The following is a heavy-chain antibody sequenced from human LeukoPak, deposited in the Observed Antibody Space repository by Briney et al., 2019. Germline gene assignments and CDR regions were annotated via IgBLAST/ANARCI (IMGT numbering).Heavy chain of an antibody. CDR1: GGSISSYY. CDR3: ARENEITMIVVVTRRGAFDI. CDR2: IYYSGRT. D-gene: IGHD3-22*01. J-gene: IGHJ3*02. Sequence: PSETLSLTCTVSGGSISSYYWSWLRQPPGKGLEWIGYIYYSGRTNYNPSLKSRVTISVDTSKNQFSLTLSSVTAADTAVYYCARENEITMIVVVTRRGAFDIWGQGTMVTVSS. V-gene: IGHV4-59*01.